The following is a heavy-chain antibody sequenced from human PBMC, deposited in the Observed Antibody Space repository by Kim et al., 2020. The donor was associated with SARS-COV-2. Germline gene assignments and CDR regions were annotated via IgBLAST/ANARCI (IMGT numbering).Heavy chain of an antibody. J-gene: IGHJ4*02. V-gene: IGHV3-66*01. CDR2: ST. Sequence: STYSADYVKGIFTISRDDARNTVYLQMNSVRAEDTAVYFCAREPSTYFDYWGQGTLVTVSS. CDR3: AREPSTYFDY.